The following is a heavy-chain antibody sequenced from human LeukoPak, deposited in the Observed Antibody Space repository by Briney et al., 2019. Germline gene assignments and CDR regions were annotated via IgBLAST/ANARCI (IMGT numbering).Heavy chain of an antibody. J-gene: IGHJ4*02. CDR3: ARHLYDSSGYYPYYFDY. Sequence: SETLSLTCAVSGYSISSGYYWGWIRQPPGKGLEGIGSIYHSGSTYYNPSLKRRVTISVDTSKNQFSLKLSSVTAADTAVYYCARHLYDSSGYYPYYFDYWGQGTLVTVSS. CDR1: GYSISSGYY. V-gene: IGHV4-38-2*01. CDR2: IYHSGST. D-gene: IGHD3-22*01.